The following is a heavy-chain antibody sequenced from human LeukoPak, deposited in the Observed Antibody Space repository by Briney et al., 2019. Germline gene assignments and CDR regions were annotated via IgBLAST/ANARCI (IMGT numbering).Heavy chain of an antibody. CDR1: GFTFSSYA. CDR2: ISGSGGSI. V-gene: IGHV3-23*01. D-gene: IGHD1-1*01. J-gene: IGHJ4*02. CDR3: VKATGTFYYFDY. Sequence: GGSLRLSCAASGFTFSSYAMSWVRQAPGKGLEWVSAISGSGGSIYYADSVKGRFTISRDNSKNTLYLQMNSLRAEDTAVYYCVKATGTFYYFDYWGQGTLVTVSS.